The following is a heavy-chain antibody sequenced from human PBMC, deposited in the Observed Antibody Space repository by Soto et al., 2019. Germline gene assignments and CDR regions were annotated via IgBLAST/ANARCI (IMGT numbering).Heavy chain of an antibody. D-gene: IGHD1-26*01. J-gene: IGHJ5*02. CDR1: GFTFGNFW. CDR3: AKLPWEVAPS. CDR2: IGPDGTDT. V-gene: IGHV3-74*03. Sequence: GSLRLSCSDSGFTFGNFWIHWVRQAPGKGLEWVSHIGPDGTDTVYADSVKGRFIISRDNARNTVYLQMNSLEAEDTAVYYCAKLPWEVAPSWGQGTLVTVS.